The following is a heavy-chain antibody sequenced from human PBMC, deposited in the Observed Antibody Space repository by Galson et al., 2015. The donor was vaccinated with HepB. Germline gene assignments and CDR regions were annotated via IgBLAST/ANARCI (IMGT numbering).Heavy chain of an antibody. V-gene: IGHV3-30-3*01. CDR3: AKDLGGYGAFDI. J-gene: IGHJ3*02. CDR2: ISNDGSTK. CDR1: GFIFTTYA. D-gene: IGHD3-22*01. Sequence: SLRLSCAASGFIFTTYAMHWVRQAPGKGLEWVAIISNDGSTKYYADSVKGRFTISRDNSKNTLYLQMNSLRPDDTAVYYCAKDLGGYGAFDIWGQGTVVTVSS.